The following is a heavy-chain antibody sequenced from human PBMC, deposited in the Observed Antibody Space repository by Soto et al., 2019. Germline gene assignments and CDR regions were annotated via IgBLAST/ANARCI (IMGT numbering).Heavy chain of an antibody. CDR1: GFTFSNAW. Sequence: EVQLVESGGGLVKPGGSLRLSCAASGFTFSNAWMSWVRQAPGKGLEWVGRIKSKTDGGTTDYAAPVKGRFTISRHDSKNTLYLQMNSLKTEDTAVYYCTTVGRPRSGSYYPRYWGQGTLVTVSS. CDR2: IKSKTDGGTT. CDR3: TTVGRPRSGSYYPRY. J-gene: IGHJ4*02. V-gene: IGHV3-15*01. D-gene: IGHD1-26*01.